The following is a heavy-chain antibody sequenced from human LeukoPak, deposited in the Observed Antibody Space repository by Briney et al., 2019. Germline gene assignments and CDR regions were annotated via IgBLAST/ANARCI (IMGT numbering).Heavy chain of an antibody. CDR2: IYADGNT. J-gene: IGHJ4*02. Sequence: GGSLRLSCAASGFIVNTNYMSWVRQAPGRGLEWVSFIYADGNTYYADSVKGRFTISRDNSKNTLYLQMNSLRAEDTAVYYCAKGRMISPYYFDYWGQGTLVTVSS. D-gene: IGHD3/OR15-3a*01. CDR3: AKGRMISPYYFDY. CDR1: GFIVNTNY. V-gene: IGHV3-53*05.